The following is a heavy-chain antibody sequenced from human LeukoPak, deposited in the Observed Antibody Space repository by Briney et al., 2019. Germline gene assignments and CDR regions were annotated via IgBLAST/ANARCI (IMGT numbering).Heavy chain of an antibody. CDR1: GFTVSSNY. D-gene: IGHD3-16*02. Sequence: GGSLRLSCAASGFTVSSNYMSWVRQAPGKGLEWVSVIYSGGSTYYADSVKGRFTISRDNSKNTLYLQMNSLRAENTAVYYCARDRRTGRLGELSLDPCFDYWGQGTLVTVSS. V-gene: IGHV3-53*01. J-gene: IGHJ4*02. CDR3: ARDRRTGRLGELSLDPCFDY. CDR2: IYSGGST.